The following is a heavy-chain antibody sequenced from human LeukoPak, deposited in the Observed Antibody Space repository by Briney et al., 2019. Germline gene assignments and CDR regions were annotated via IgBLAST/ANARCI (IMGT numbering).Heavy chain of an antibody. CDR2: ISYDGSNK. J-gene: IGHJ5*02. CDR3: AKSSSPSSFDP. CDR1: GFTFVSYN. D-gene: IGHD2-2*01. Sequence: GGSLRLSCAASGFTFVSYNMNWVRQAPAKGLEWVAVISYDGSNKYYAAYVKGRLTISRDNSKKTLLLQMNSLRAEDTAVYYCAKSSSPSSFDPWGQGTLVTVSS. V-gene: IGHV3-30*18.